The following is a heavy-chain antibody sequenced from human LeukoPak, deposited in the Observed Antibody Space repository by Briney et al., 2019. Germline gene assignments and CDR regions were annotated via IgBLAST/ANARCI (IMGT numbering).Heavy chain of an antibody. CDR1: GGSISSSSYY. J-gene: IGHJ4*02. D-gene: IGHD1-26*01. V-gene: IGHV4-39*07. CDR3: ARDRIVGDTDFDY. Sequence: SETLSLTCTVSGGSISSSSYYWGWIRQPPGKGLEWIGSIYYIGSTYYNPSLKSRVTISVDTSKNQFSLKLSSVTAADTAVYYCARDRIVGDTDFDYWGQGTLVTVSS. CDR2: IYYIGST.